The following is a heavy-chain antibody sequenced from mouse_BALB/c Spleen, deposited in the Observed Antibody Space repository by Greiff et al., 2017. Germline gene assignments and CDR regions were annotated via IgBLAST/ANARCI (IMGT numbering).Heavy chain of an antibody. J-gene: IGHJ4*01. CDR2: ISSGSSTI. Sequence: EVKVEESGGGLVQPGGSRKLSCAASGFTFSSFGMHWVRQAPEKGLEWVAYISSGSSTIYYADTVKGRFTISRDNPKNTLFLQMTSLRSEDTAMYYCARHDVGAMDYWGQGTSVTVSS. CDR3: ARHDVGAMDY. V-gene: IGHV5-17*02. CDR1: GFTFSSFG. D-gene: IGHD2-12*01.